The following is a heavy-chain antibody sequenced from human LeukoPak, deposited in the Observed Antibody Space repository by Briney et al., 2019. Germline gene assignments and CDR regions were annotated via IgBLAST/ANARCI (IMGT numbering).Heavy chain of an antibody. CDR3: VKDSVRGYSGYGNDGFEI. CDR1: GFTFSTYP. Sequence: GGSLRLSCAASGFTFSTYPISRVREAPGKGLEWVSAISSGGTDTYYAESVKGRFTISRDNSKNTLYLQTNSLRAEDTAVYYCVKDSVRGYSGYGNDGFEIWGQGTMVTVSS. CDR2: ISSGGTDT. J-gene: IGHJ3*02. V-gene: IGHV3-23*01. D-gene: IGHD5-12*01.